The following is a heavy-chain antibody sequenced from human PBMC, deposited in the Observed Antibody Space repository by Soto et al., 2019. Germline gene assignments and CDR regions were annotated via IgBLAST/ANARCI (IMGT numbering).Heavy chain of an antibody. CDR2: ISAYNGNT. CDR3: ARDHGITIFGVVKVYYYYGMDV. J-gene: IGHJ6*02. V-gene: IGHV1-18*04. D-gene: IGHD3-3*01. CDR1: GYTFTSYG. Sequence: ASVKVSCKASGYTFTSYGISWVRQAPGQGLEWMGWISAYNGNTNYAQKLQGRVTMTTDTSTSTAYMELRSLRSDDTAVYYCARDHGITIFGVVKVYYYYGMDVWGQGTTVTVSS.